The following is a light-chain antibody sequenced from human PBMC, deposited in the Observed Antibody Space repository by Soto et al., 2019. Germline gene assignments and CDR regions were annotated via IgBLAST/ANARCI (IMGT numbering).Light chain of an antibody. V-gene: IGLV1-40*01. CDR3: QSYDSSLKV. Sequence: QAVVTQPPSVSGAPGQRVTISCTGSSYNIGAGYDVHWYQQLPGTAPKLLIYGNSNRPSGVPDRFSGSKSGTSASLAITGLQAEDEADYYCQSYDSSLKVFGGGTQLTVL. CDR2: GNS. CDR1: SYNIGAGYD. J-gene: IGLJ2*01.